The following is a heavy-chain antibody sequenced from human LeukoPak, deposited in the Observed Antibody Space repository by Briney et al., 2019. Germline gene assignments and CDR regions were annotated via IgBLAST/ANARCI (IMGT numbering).Heavy chain of an antibody. CDR3: ARDTDTGNYYGSGSYYSPPGY. Sequence: PGSSVKVSCKASGGTFSSYAISWVRQAPGQGLEWMGGIIPILGTANYAQKFQGRVTITADKSTSTAYMELRSLRSDDTAVYYCARDTDTGNYYGSGSYYSPPGYWGQGTLVTVSS. J-gene: IGHJ4*02. D-gene: IGHD3-10*01. CDR2: IIPILGTA. CDR1: GGTFSSYA. V-gene: IGHV1-69*06.